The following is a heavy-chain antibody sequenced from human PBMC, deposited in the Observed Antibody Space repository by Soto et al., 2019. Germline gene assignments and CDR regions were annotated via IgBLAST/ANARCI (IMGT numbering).Heavy chain of an antibody. D-gene: IGHD1-1*01. Sequence: EVQLLESGGGLVQPGGSLRLSCAASGFTVSSYAMTWVRQAPGKGLEWVSVIRGTGDTTYYADSVKGRFTISRDNSKNTLYLQMCSLRAEDTAIYYCAKQQGPGTPYYYAMDVWGQGTTVTVSS. CDR1: GFTVSSYA. V-gene: IGHV3-23*01. J-gene: IGHJ6*02. CDR2: IRGTGDTT. CDR3: AKQQGPGTPYYYAMDV.